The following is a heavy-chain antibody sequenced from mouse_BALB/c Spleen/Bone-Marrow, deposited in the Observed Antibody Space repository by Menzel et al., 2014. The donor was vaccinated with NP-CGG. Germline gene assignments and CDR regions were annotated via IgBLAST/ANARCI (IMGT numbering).Heavy chain of an antibody. V-gene: IGHV7-3*02. J-gene: IGHJ2*01. CDR2: IRNKANGYTT. CDR1: GFTFTDYY. Sequence: EVKLEESGGGLVQPGGSLRLSCATSGFTFTDYYMNWVRQPPGKALEWLGFIRNKANGYTTEYSASVKGRFTISRDNSQNILYLQMNTLRAEDSATYYGARDKGRVFFDYWGQGTTLTVSS. CDR3: ARDKGRVFFDY.